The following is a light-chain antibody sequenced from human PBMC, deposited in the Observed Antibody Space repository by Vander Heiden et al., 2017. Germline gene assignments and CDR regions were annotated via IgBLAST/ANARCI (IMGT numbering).Light chain of an antibody. Sequence: QSVLTQPPSPSGTPGQRVTISCPGFSFNTGSKYIYLYHQLPGTAPKLLIYRNDQRPSGVPDRFSGSKSGTSASLAISGLRSEDEADYYCAAWDDSLNGWVFGGGTKLTVL. CDR1: SFNTGSKY. J-gene: IGLJ3*02. CDR2: RND. CDR3: AAWDDSLNGWV. V-gene: IGLV1-47*01.